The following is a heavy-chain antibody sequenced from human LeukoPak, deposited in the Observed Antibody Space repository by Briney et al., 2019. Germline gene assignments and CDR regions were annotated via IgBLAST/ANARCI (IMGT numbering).Heavy chain of an antibody. J-gene: IGHJ4*02. Sequence: GGSLRLSCAASGFTFSNYAMSWVRQAPGKWLECVSAISGSGGSTYYADSVKGRFTISRDNSKNTLYLQMNSLRAEDTAVYYCAKGGSSSWYSGYAYWGQGTLVTVSS. CDR1: GFTFSNYA. D-gene: IGHD6-13*01. CDR3: AKGGSSSWYSGYAY. V-gene: IGHV3-23*01. CDR2: ISGSGGST.